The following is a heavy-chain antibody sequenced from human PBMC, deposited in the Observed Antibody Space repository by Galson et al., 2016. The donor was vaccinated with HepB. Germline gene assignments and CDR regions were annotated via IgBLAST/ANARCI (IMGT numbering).Heavy chain of an antibody. J-gene: IGHJ6*02. Sequence: SLRLSCAASGFTVRTNYMSWVRQAPGKGLEWVSVMYSGGSTYYADSVKGRFTISRDNPKNTLYLQMDSLKAEDTAVYYCARAQRNGYYFPNDYFYFGMDVWGQGTTVTVSS. CDR3: ARAQRNGYYFPNDYFYFGMDV. CDR2: MYSGGST. CDR1: GFTVRTNY. V-gene: IGHV3-53*01. D-gene: IGHD3-3*01.